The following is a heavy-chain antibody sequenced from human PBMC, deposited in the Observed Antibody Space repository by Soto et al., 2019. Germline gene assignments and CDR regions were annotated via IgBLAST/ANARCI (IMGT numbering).Heavy chain of an antibody. D-gene: IGHD4-17*01. CDR2: ISYDGSNK. Sequence: QVQLVESGGGVVQPGRSLRLSCAASGFTFSSYAMHWVRQAPGKGLEWVAGISYDGSNKYYADSVKGRFTISRDNSKNPLYLQMNSLRAEDTAVYYCARGQGNGHYVLDAFDIWGQGTMVTVSS. CDR3: ARGQGNGHYVLDAFDI. J-gene: IGHJ3*02. CDR1: GFTFSSYA. V-gene: IGHV3-30-3*01.